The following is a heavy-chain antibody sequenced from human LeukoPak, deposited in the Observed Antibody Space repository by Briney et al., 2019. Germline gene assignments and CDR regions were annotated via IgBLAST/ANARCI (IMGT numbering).Heavy chain of an antibody. CDR2: ISYDGSNK. V-gene: IGHV3-30*03. J-gene: IGHJ6*03. D-gene: IGHD1-26*01. CDR1: GFPFSDYG. Sequence: PGGSLRLSCAASGFPFSDYGMYWVRQAPGKGLEWVAVISYDGSNKYYADSVKGRFTISRDNSKNTLYLQMNSLRDEDTAVYYCARDPYSGSYGDYYYYYMDVWGKGTTVTISS. CDR3: ARDPYSGSYGDYYYYYMDV.